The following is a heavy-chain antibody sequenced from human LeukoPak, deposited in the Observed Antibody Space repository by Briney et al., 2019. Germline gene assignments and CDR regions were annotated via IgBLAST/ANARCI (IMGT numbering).Heavy chain of an antibody. CDR1: GFTFNSYG. V-gene: IGHV3-30*02. J-gene: IGHJ1*01. CDR2: VRYHGSDK. Sequence: GGSLRLSCAASGFTFNSYGMHWVRQAPGKGLEWVASVRYHGSDKYYADSVRGRFTISRDNSKNTLYLQMNSLKTEDTAVYYCARGGKIALAGTRSPQYFQHWGQGTLVTVSS. D-gene: IGHD6-19*01. CDR3: ARGGKIALAGTRSPQYFQH.